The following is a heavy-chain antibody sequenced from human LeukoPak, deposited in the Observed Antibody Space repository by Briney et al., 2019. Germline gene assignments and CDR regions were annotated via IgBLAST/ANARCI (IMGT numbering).Heavy chain of an antibody. V-gene: IGHV3-74*01. Sequence: GGSLRLSCAASGFTFSSYWMHWVRQAPGKGLVWVSRINSDGSSISFADSVKGRFTISRDNAKDTLYLQMNSLRAEDTAVYYCTRDREQQPTYDYWGQGTLVTVSS. J-gene: IGHJ4*02. D-gene: IGHD6-13*01. CDR1: GFTFSSYW. CDR3: TRDREQQPTYDY. CDR2: INSDGSSI.